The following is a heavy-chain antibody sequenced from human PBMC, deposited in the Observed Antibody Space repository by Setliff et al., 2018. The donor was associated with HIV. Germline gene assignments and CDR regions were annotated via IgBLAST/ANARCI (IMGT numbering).Heavy chain of an antibody. D-gene: IGHD3-3*01. J-gene: IGHJ4*02. Sequence: PSETLSLTCAVSGGSTNNYYLTWTRQPPGKGLEWIGSVSNGGDTNYNPSLKSRVSLSLDTSKTQFSLKLTSVTAADTAVSYFARATYTTLFGVLMGGGLQYWGPGTLVTVSS. CDR2: VSNGGDT. V-gene: IGHV4-59*01. CDR1: GGSTNNYY. CDR3: ARATYTTLFGVLMGGGLQY.